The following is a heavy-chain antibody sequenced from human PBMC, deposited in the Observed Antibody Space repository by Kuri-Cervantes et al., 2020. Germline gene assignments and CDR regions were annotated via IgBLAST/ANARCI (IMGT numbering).Heavy chain of an antibody. J-gene: IGHJ6*03. CDR2: INPNSGGT. CDR3: ARDTGDYYDSTLPYYYMDV. V-gene: IGHV1-2*02. CDR1: GGSFSDDT. D-gene: IGHD3-22*01. Sequence: ASVKVSCKVSGGSFSDDTLSWVRQAPGQGLEWMGWINPNSGGTNYAQKFQGRVTMTRDTSISTAYMELSRLRSDDTAVYYCARDTGDYYDSTLPYYYMDVWGKGTTVTVSS.